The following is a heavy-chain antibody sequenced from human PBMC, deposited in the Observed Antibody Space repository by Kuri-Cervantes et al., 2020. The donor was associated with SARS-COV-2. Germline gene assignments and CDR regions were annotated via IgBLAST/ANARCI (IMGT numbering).Heavy chain of an antibody. CDR1: GFTFSGHW. J-gene: IGHJ4*02. CDR2: INPDGSYT. Sequence: GESLKFSCAASGFTFSGHWIHWVRQAPGKGLVWVSRINPDGSYTNNADSVKGRFTLSRDNAKNMLFLQMNSLRAEDTAVYYCVRDGDHWNFDYWGQGTRVTVSS. CDR3: VRDGDHWNFDY. D-gene: IGHD1-1*01. V-gene: IGHV3-74*01.